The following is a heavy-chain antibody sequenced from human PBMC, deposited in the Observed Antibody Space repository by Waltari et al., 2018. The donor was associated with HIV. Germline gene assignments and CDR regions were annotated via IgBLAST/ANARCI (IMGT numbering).Heavy chain of an antibody. CDR2: ISFDGSYK. V-gene: IGHV3-30*01. D-gene: IGHD6-13*01. J-gene: IGHJ4*02. CDR3: ARVGYSSSWAYFDY. Sequence: QVQLVESGGGVVQPGRSLRLSCAASGFTFRSYSMHWFRQAPGKGLGWVSFISFDGSYKQYADSVKGRFTISRDTSKNTLYLQMNSLRAEDTAVYYCARVGYSSSWAYFDYWGQGTLVTVSS. CDR1: GFTFRSYS.